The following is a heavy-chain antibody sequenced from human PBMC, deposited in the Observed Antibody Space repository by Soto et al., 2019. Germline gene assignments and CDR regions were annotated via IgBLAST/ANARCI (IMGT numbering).Heavy chain of an antibody. D-gene: IGHD3-16*01. CDR2: ISHSGST. J-gene: IGHJ4*02. Sequence: PSETLSLTCAVSGYSISSGYYWGWIRQPPGKGLEWIGSISHSGSTYYNPSLKSRVTISVDTSKKQFSLKLTSVTAADTALYYCARLRAWGNNSGPFDLWGQGTLVTVSS. CDR3: ARLRAWGNNSGPFDL. CDR1: GYSISSGYY. V-gene: IGHV4-38-2*01.